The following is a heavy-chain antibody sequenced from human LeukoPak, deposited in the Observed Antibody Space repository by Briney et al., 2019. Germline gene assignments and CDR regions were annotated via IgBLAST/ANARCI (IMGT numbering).Heavy chain of an antibody. D-gene: IGHD2-8*01. J-gene: IGHJ3*02. V-gene: IGHV3-48*01. CDR2: ITSSSSTI. Sequence: GGSLRLSCAASGFTFSSYSLNWVRQAPGKGLEWVSYITSSSSTIYYADSVRGRFTISRDNAKNSLFLQMNSLRAEDTAVYYCAKAPTLYGAFDIWGQGTMVTVSS. CDR1: GFTFSSYS. CDR3: AKAPTLYGAFDI.